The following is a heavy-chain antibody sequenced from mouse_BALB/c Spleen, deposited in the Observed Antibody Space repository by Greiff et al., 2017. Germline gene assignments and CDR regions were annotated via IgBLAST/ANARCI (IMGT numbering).Heavy chain of an antibody. Sequence: EVQLQQSGAELVRPGALVKLSCKASGFNIKDYYMHWVKQRPEQGLEWIGWIDPENGNTIYDPKFQGKASITADTSSNTAYLQLSSLTSEDTAVYYCASGVYYGNFWFAYWGQGTLVTVSA. CDR1: GFNIKDYY. CDR3: ASGVYYGNFWFAY. D-gene: IGHD2-1*01. CDR2: IDPENGNT. J-gene: IGHJ3*01. V-gene: IGHV14-1*02.